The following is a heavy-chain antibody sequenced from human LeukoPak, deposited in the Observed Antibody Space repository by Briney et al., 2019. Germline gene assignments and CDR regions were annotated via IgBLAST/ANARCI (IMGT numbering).Heavy chain of an antibody. CDR1: GFTFSSYA. J-gene: IGHJ4*02. CDR3: TTKMIYGSGSGDH. V-gene: IGHV3-30-3*01. CDR2: ISYDGSNK. Sequence: GGSLRLSCAASGFTFSSYAMHWVRQAPGKGLEWVAVISYDGSNKYYADSVKGRFTISRDNSKNTLYLQMNSLRAEDTAVYYCTTKMIYGSGSGDHWGQGTLVTVSS. D-gene: IGHD3-10*01.